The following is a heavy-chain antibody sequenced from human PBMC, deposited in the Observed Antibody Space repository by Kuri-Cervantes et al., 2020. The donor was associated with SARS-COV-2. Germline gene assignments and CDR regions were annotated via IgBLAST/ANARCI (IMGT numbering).Heavy chain of an antibody. CDR1: GFTFSSYS. CDR3: VRDVDHWNFDY. V-gene: IGHV3-74*01. J-gene: IGHJ4*02. Sequence: GEYLKISCAASGFTFSSYSMNWVRQAPGKGLVWVSRINPEGSYTNNADSVKGRFTLSRDNAKNMLFLQINSLRADDTAVYYCVRDVDHWNFDYWGQGILVTVYS. D-gene: IGHD1-1*01. CDR2: INPEGSYT.